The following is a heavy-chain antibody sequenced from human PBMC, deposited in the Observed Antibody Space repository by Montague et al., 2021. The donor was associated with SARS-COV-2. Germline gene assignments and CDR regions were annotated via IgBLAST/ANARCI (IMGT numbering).Heavy chain of an antibody. D-gene: IGHD3-10*01. J-gene: IGHJ4*02. CDR1: GSTFSSYA. Sequence: SLRLSCAASGSTFSSYAMHWVRQAPGKGLEWVAVISYDGSNKYYADSVKGRFTISRDNSKNTLYLQMNSLRAEDTAVYYCARAQLWFGELFYYFDYWGQGTLVTVSS. CDR2: ISYDGSNK. V-gene: IGHV3-30-3*01. CDR3: ARAQLWFGELFYYFDY.